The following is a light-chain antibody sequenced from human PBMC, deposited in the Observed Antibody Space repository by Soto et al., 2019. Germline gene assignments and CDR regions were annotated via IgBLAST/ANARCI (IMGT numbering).Light chain of an antibody. CDR3: QSYDIRLSCVV. J-gene: IGLJ2*01. CDR1: SSNIGACYD. CDR2: GNS. Sequence: QSVLTQPASVSGAPGQRVTISCTGSSSNIGACYDVHWYQQLPGTAPKLLIYGNSNRPSGVPDRFSGSKSGTSASLAITGLQAEEEADYYCQSYDIRLSCVVFGGGTKLTVL. V-gene: IGLV1-40*01.